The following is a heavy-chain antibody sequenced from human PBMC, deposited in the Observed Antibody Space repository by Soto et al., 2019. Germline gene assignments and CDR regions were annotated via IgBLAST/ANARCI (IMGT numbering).Heavy chain of an antibody. J-gene: IGHJ4*02. CDR3: ARLRVAAPY. CDR2: IYYSGST. Sequence: QLQLQESGPGLVKPSETLSLTCTVSGGSISSSSYYWGWIRQPPGKGLGWIGSIYYSGSTYYNPSLKSRVTISVDTSKNQFSLKLSSVTAADTAVYYCARLRVAAPYWGQGTLVTVSS. CDR1: GGSISSSSYY. V-gene: IGHV4-39*01. D-gene: IGHD6-13*01.